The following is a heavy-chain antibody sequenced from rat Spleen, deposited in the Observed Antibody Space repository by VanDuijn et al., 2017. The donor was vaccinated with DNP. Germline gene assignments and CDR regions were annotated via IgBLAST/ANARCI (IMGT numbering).Heavy chain of an antibody. D-gene: IGHD1-7*01. J-gene: IGHJ3*01. CDR3: ATSSYFGYDYGFAY. CDR2: IIYYGSST. CDR1: GFTFSDYA. Sequence: EVQLVESGGGLVQPGNSLKLSCAASGFTFSDYAMAWVRQSPTKGLEWVATIIYYGSSTYYRDSVRGRFTISRDYARSTLYLQMDSLRSEDTATYYCATSSYFGYDYGFAYWGQGTLVTVSS. V-gene: IGHV5S10*01.